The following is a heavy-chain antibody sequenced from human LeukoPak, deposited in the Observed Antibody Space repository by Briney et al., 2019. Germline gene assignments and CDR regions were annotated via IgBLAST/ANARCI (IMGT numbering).Heavy chain of an antibody. J-gene: IGHJ5*02. CDR1: GGSISSYY. CDR2: IYTSGST. CDR3: ARAEYSSSLGDWFDP. V-gene: IGHV4-4*07. Sequence: SETLSLTCTVSGGSISSYYWSWIRQPAGKGLEWIGRIYTSGSTNYNPSLKSRVTMSVDTSKNQFSLKLSSVTAADTAVYYCARAEYSSSLGDWFDPWGQGTLVTVSS. D-gene: IGHD6-13*01.